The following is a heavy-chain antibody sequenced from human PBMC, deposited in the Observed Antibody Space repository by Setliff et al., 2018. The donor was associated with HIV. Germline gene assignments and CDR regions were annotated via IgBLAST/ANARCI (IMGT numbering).Heavy chain of an antibody. Sequence: ASVKVSCKASGYTFTSYDINWVRQATGQGLEWMGWMNPNSGNTGYAQKFQGRVTMTGNTSISTAYMELSSLRSEDTAVYYCARGGGGYYYDSSGYLRPFDSWGQGTLVTVSS. CDR2: MNPNSGNT. CDR1: GYTFTSYD. V-gene: IGHV1-8*02. CDR3: ARGGGGYYYDSSGYLRPFDS. D-gene: IGHD3-22*01. J-gene: IGHJ4*02.